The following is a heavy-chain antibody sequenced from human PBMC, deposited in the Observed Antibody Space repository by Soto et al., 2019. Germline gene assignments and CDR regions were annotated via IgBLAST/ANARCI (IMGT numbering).Heavy chain of an antibody. CDR2: INPDNGNT. V-gene: IGHV1-3*01. CDR1: GYPFTRYT. Sequence: DSVKVSFKASGYPFTRYTMNLVRQAPGQSLEWMGWINPDNGNTKSSQKFQDRVIITRYTSASTAYMDLSSLRSEDTALYYCARGIATGQLDPWGQGTMVTVSS. D-gene: IGHD2-15*01. CDR3: ARGIATGQLDP. J-gene: IGHJ5*02.